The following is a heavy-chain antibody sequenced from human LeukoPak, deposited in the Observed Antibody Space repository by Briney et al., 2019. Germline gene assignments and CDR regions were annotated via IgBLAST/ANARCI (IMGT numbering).Heavy chain of an antibody. V-gene: IGHV1-8*01. CDR1: GYTFTSYD. CDR2: MNPNSGNT. J-gene: IGHJ5*02. Sequence: ASVKVSCKASGYTFTSYDINLVRQATGQGLEWMGWMNPNSGNTGYAQKFHGRVTMTRNTSISPAYMELSSLRSEDTAVHYCARGRFPLYCGGDCYRAGWFDPWGQGTLVTVSS. D-gene: IGHD2-21*01. CDR3: ARGRFPLYCGGDCYRAGWFDP.